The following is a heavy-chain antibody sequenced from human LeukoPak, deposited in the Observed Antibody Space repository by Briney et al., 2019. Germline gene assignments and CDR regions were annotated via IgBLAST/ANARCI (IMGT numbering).Heavy chain of an antibody. V-gene: IGHV1-18*01. J-gene: IGHJ3*02. D-gene: IGHD5-18*01. CDR2: ISTYNGNT. Sequence: GASVKVSCKASGYTFTSYDINWVRQAPGQGLEWMGWISTYNGNTNYAQKFQGRVTMTTDTSTSTAYMELRSLRSDDTAVYYCARTHLWLSGDAFDIWGQGTMVTVSS. CDR1: GYTFTSYD. CDR3: ARTHLWLSGDAFDI.